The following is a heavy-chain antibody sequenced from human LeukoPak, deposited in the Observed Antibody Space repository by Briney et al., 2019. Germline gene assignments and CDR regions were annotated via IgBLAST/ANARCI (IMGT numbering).Heavy chain of an antibody. Sequence: GASVKVSCKASGGTFSSYAMSWVRQAPGKGLEWVSAISGSGGSTYYADSVKGRFTISRDNSKNTLYLQMNSLRAEDTAVYYCAKDSTFYGDYDMGSDYWGQGTLVTVSS. CDR2: ISGSGGST. J-gene: IGHJ4*02. V-gene: IGHV3-23*01. CDR1: GGTFSSYA. CDR3: AKDSTFYGDYDMGSDY. D-gene: IGHD4-17*01.